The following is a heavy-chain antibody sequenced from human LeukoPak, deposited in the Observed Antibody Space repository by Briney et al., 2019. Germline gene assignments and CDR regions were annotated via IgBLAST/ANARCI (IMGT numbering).Heavy chain of an antibody. J-gene: IGHJ4*02. D-gene: IGHD3-22*01. CDR1: GFTFSRYA. CDR2: ISGSGYST. V-gene: IGHV3-23*01. CDR3: AKDYYDSSQGYFDY. Sequence: GGSLRLSCAASGFTFSRYAMSWVRQAPGKGLEWVSAISGSGYSTYFADSVKGRFTISRDNPKNTLYLQTSSLRAEDTAVYYCAKDYYDSSQGYFDYWGQGTLVTVSS.